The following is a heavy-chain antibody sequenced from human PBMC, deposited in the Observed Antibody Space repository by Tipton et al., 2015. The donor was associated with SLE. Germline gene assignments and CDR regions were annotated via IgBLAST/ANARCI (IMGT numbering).Heavy chain of an antibody. CDR1: GFTFKGFG. CDR2: ISFSGSA. V-gene: IGHV4-59*01. CDR3: ARVGGHCYGINCYAYFDH. Sequence: LRLSCAASGFTFKGFGMHWIRQSPGKGLEWIGYISFSGSANYNPSLKSRVTLSTDASKRSFSLRLSSMTAADTAVYYCARVGGHCYGINCYAYFDHWGQGALVTVSS. J-gene: IGHJ4*02. D-gene: IGHD2-2*01.